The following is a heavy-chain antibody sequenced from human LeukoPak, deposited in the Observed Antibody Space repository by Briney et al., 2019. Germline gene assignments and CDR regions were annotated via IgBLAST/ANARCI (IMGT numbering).Heavy chain of an antibody. CDR2: VNPNSGDA. D-gene: IGHD6-6*01. CDR1: GYTFTGYY. V-gene: IGHV1-2*02. Sequence: ASVKVSCKASGYTFTGYYMHWVRQAPGQGLEWMGWVNPNSGDANFAQNFQGRVTMTSDTSITTAYMELSRLTSDDTAVYYCARYLSPSSFDFWGQGTLVTVSS. J-gene: IGHJ4*02. CDR3: ARYLSPSSFDF.